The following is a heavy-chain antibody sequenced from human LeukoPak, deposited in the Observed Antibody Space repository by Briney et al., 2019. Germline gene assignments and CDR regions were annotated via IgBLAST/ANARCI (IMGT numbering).Heavy chain of an antibody. CDR1: GGSISTYY. D-gene: IGHD3-3*01. CDR2: IYYSGST. V-gene: IGHV4-59*01. CDR3: ARSDYYDFWSGQYYGMDV. J-gene: IGHJ6*02. Sequence: TSETLSLTCTVSGGSISTYYWNWIRQPPGKGLEWIGYIYYSGSTNYNPSLKSRVTISVDTSKNQFSLKLSSVTAADTAVYYCARSDYYDFWSGQYYGMDVWGQGTTVTVSS.